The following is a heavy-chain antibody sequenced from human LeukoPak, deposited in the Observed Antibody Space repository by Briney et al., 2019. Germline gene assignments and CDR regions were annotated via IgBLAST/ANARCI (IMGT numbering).Heavy chain of an antibody. Sequence: PSETLSLTCAVYGGSFSGYYWSWIRQPPGKGLEWIGYIYYSGSTNYNPSLKSRVTISVDTSKNQFSLKLSSVTAADTAVYYCARVVGRYDILTGPPRDAFDIWGQGTMVTVSS. CDR2: IYYSGST. D-gene: IGHD3-9*01. V-gene: IGHV4-59*12. CDR3: ARVVGRYDILTGPPRDAFDI. J-gene: IGHJ3*02. CDR1: GGSFSGYY.